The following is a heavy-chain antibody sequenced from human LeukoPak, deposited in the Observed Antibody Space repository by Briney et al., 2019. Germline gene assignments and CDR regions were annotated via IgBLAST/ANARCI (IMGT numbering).Heavy chain of an antibody. D-gene: IGHD5-18*01. CDR1: GFTFSSYW. CDR2: IKQDGSEK. V-gene: IGHV3-7*01. J-gene: IGHJ4*02. CDR3: ARDRGGYTYSHDY. Sequence: PGGSLRLSCAASGFTFSSYWMSWVRQAPGKGLEGWANIKQDGSEKYYVDSVKGRFTISRDNAKNSLYLQMNSLRAEDTAVYYCARDRGGYTYSHDYWGQGTLVTVSS.